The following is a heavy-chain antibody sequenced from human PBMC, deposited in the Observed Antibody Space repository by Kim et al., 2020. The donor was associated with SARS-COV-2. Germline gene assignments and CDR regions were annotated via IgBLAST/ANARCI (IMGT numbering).Heavy chain of an antibody. CDR3: AGGFRDAWAVGYA. V-gene: IGHV4-34*01. J-gene: IGHJ5*02. Sequence: SETLSLTCAVYGGSISGYFWTWVRQSPGQGLEWIGEVNNTGTAYYNVSLSSRVTISADTSKNQLSLRLTSVTAADSAVYYCAGGFRDAWAVGYAWGQGTLVTVSS. D-gene: IGHD5-12*01. CDR1: GGSISGYF. CDR2: VNNTGTA.